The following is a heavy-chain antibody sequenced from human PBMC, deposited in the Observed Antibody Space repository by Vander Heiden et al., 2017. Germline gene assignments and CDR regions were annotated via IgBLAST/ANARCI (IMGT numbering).Heavy chain of an antibody. CDR2: ISSSSSYI. CDR3: ARDFTKLRVWEWLSYGMDV. CDR1: GFTFSSYS. Sequence: EVQLVESGGGLVTPGGSLRLSCAASGFTFSSYSMNWVRQAPGKGLEWVSSISSSSSYIYYADSVKGRFTISRDNAKNSLYLQMNSLRAEDTAVYYCARDFTKLRVWEWLSYGMDVWGQGTTVTVSS. V-gene: IGHV3-21*01. J-gene: IGHJ6*02. D-gene: IGHD3-3*01.